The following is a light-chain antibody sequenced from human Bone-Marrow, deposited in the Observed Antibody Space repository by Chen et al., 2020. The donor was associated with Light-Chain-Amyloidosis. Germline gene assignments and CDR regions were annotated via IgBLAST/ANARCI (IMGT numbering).Light chain of an antibody. CDR3: QSADSSGTYEVI. Sequence: SYELTQPPSVSVSPGQTARITCSGDDLPTKYAYWYQQQPGQAPVLVIHRDTERPSGISERFSGSSSGTTATLTISGVQAEAEADYHCQSADSSGTYEVIFGGGTKLTVL. J-gene: IGLJ2*01. CDR2: RDT. CDR1: DLPTKY. V-gene: IGLV3-25*03.